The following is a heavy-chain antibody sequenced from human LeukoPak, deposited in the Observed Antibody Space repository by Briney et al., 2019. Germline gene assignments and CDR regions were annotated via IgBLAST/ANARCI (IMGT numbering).Heavy chain of an antibody. J-gene: IGHJ4*02. CDR2: ISSSGSTI. V-gene: IGHV3-11*01. CDR1: GFIFSDYS. Sequence: GGSLRFTCAASGFIFSDYSMSWIRQAPGNGLEWVSYISSSGSTIYYADSVKGRFTISRDNAKNSLYLQMNSLRAEDTAVYYCASGGSIAVATWVDYWGQGTLVTVSS. CDR3: ASGGSIAVATWVDY. D-gene: IGHD6-19*01.